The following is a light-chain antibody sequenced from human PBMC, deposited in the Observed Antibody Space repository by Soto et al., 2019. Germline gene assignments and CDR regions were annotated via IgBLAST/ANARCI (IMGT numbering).Light chain of an antibody. V-gene: IGKV3-15*01. CDR2: GAS. Sequence: EIVMTQSPATLSVSPGERATLSCRASQSVSSNLAWYRQKPGQAPRLLIYGASTRATGIPARFSGSGSGTEFTLTISSLQSEDFAVYYCQQYNNWPRTFGQGTKVE. CDR3: QQYNNWPRT. J-gene: IGKJ1*01. CDR1: QSVSSN.